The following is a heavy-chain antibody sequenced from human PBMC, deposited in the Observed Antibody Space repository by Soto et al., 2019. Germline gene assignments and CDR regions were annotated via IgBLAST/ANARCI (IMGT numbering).Heavy chain of an antibody. CDR3: ARSYDSSGYYYWFDP. Sequence: SETLSLTCTVSGGSISSYYWGWIRQPAGKGLEWIGRIYTSGSTNYNPSLKSRVTMSVDTSKNQFSLKLSSVTAADTAVYYCARSYDSSGYYYWFDPWGQGTLVTVSS. J-gene: IGHJ5*02. CDR2: IYTSGST. V-gene: IGHV4-4*07. D-gene: IGHD3-22*01. CDR1: GGSISSYY.